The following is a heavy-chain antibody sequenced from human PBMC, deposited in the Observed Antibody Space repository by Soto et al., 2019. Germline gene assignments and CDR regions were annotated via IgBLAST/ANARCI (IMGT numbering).Heavy chain of an antibody. CDR1: GGSISSSSYF. CDR2: IYYSGST. CDR3: ALHQYKGAAATGRFDP. V-gene: IGHV4-39*01. D-gene: IGHD2-15*01. J-gene: IGHJ5*02. Sequence: QLQLQESGPGLVKPSETLSLTCTVSGGSISSSSYFWGWIRQPPGKGLEWIGNIYYSGSTYYNPSLTSRVTISVDTSKNQFSLKLSSVTPADTAVYYFALHQYKGAAATGRFDPWGQGTLVTVSS.